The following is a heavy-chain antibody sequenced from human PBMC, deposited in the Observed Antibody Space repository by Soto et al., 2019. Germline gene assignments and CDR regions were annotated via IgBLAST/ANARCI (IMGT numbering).Heavy chain of an antibody. V-gene: IGHV3-74*01. D-gene: IGHD3-3*01. CDR2: INSDGSST. CDR1: GFTFSSYW. Sequence: GGSLRLSCAASGFTFSSYWMHWVRQAPGKGLVWVSRINSDGSSTSYADSVKGRFTISRDNAKNTLYLQMNSLRAEDTAVYYCARSSRITIFGVVPPPPYYGMDVWGQGTTVTVSS. CDR3: ARSSRITIFGVVPPPPYYGMDV. J-gene: IGHJ6*02.